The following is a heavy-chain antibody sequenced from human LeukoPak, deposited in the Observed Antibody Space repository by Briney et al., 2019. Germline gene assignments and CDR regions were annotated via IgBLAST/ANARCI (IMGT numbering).Heavy chain of an antibody. Sequence: SQTLSLTCTVSGGSISSGSYYWSWIRQPAGKGLEWIGRIYTSGSTNYNPSLKSRVTISVDTSKNQFSLKLSSVTAADTAVYYCARGNPMDVWGKGTTVTVSS. J-gene: IGHJ6*03. CDR3: ARGNPMDV. CDR1: GGSISSGSYY. V-gene: IGHV4-61*02. CDR2: IYTSGST.